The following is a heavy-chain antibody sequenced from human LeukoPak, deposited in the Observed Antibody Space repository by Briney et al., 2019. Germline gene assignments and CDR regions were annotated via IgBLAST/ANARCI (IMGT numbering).Heavy chain of an antibody. CDR3: AKDSRIVVPSWYGMDV. CDR1: GFTFSSYG. D-gene: IGHD3-22*01. CDR2: IWYDGSNK. V-gene: IGHV3-33*06. J-gene: IGHJ6*02. Sequence: PGRSLRLSCAASGFTFSSYGMHWVRQAPGKGLEWVADIWYDGSNKYYADSVKGRFTISRDNSKNTLYLQMNSLRAEDTAIYYCAKDSRIVVPSWYGMDVWGHGTTVSVSS.